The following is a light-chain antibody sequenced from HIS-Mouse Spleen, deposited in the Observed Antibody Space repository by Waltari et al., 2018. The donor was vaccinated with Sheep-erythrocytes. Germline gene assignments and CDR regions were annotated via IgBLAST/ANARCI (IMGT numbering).Light chain of an antibody. Sequence: AIQLTQSPSSLSASVGDRVTITCRASQGISSALAWYQQKPGKAPKLLIYDASSLESGVPARFSGSGSGTDFTLTISSLQPEDFATYYCQQFNSYLYTFGQGTKLEIK. CDR1: QGISSA. J-gene: IGKJ2*01. CDR3: QQFNSYLYT. V-gene: IGKV1-13*02. CDR2: DAS.